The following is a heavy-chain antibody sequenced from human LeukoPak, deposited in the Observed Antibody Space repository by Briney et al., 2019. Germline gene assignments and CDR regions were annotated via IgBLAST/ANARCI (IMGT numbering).Heavy chain of an antibody. J-gene: IGHJ4*02. Sequence: GGSLRLSCAASGFTFSSYAMSWVRQAPGKGLEWVSAISGRSNNTYYADSVRGRFTISRDSSKNTLYLQMNGLRADDTAVYYCAKWGDYDVLTGYYVSDFWGQGTLVTVSS. CDR1: GFTFSSYA. V-gene: IGHV3-23*01. CDR2: ISGRSNNT. D-gene: IGHD3-9*01. CDR3: AKWGDYDVLTGYYVSDF.